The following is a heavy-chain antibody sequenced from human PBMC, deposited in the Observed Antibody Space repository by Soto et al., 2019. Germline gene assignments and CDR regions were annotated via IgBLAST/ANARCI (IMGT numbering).Heavy chain of an antibody. V-gene: IGHV4-31*03. D-gene: IGHD1-20*01. J-gene: IGHJ5*02. CDR3: EREVENDNSHAEFRRSWFDH. CDR1: GGSISSGDYY. Sequence: PSETLSLTCTVSGGSISSGDYYWSWVRQHPGKGLEWIGYIYYSGSTYYNPSLKSRVTISVDTSKNQFSLKLSSVTAADTAVYYCEREVENDNSHAEFRRSWFDHWGQGSLVTVAS. CDR2: IYYSGST.